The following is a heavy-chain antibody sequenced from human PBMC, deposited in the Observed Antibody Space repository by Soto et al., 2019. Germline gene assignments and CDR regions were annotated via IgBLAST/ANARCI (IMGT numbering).Heavy chain of an antibody. V-gene: IGHV3-30*18. J-gene: IGHJ4*02. D-gene: IGHD2-21*01. CDR3: AKVMATTPTPDY. CDR2: ISYDGSNK. CDR1: GFTFSSYG. Sequence: QVQLVESGGGVVQPGRSLRLSCAASGFTFSSYGMHWVRQAPGKGLEWVAVISYDGSNKYYADSVKGRFTISRDNSKNTLYLQMNSLRAEDTAVYYCAKVMATTPTPDYWGQGTLVTVSS.